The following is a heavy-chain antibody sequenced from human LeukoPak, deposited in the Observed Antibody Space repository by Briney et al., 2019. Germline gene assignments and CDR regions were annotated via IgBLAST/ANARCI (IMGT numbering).Heavy chain of an antibody. Sequence: QPGGSLRLSCAASGFTFSTYAMSWVRQAPGKGLEWVSAICGSDGSRYYADSVKGRFTISRDNSKNTLYLQMNSLRGEDTAVYYCANGGSPSCYSSSGSWGQGILVTVSS. CDR3: ANGGSPSCYSSSGS. J-gene: IGHJ5*02. CDR1: GFTFSTYA. V-gene: IGHV3-23*01. D-gene: IGHD2-2*01. CDR2: ICGSDGSR.